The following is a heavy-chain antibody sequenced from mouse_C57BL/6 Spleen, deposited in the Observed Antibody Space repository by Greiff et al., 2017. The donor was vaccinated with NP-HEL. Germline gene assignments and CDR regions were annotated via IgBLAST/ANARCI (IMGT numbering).Heavy chain of an antibody. CDR3: ARSTTVVGYFEV. CDR2: ISDGGSYT. J-gene: IGHJ1*03. V-gene: IGHV5-4*01. Sequence: EVQLVESGGGLVKPGGSLKLSCAASGFTFSSYAMSWVRQTPEKRLEWVATISDGGSYTYYPDNVKGRFTISRDNAKNNLYLQMSHLKSEDTAMYYCARSTTVVGYFEVWGTGTTVTVSS. D-gene: IGHD1-1*01. CDR1: GFTFSSYA.